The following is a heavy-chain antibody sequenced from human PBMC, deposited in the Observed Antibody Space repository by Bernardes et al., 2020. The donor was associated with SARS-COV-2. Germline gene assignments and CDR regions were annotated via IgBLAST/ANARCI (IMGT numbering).Heavy chain of an antibody. CDR3: ARHRESYYGMDV. Sequence: SETLSLTCTVSGGSMSSYYWSWIRQPPGKGLEWIGYIYYTGGINYNPSLRSRLTMSVDTSKNQFSLKLSSVTAADTAVYYCARHRESYYGMDVWGQGTTVTVSS. CDR1: GGSMSSYY. J-gene: IGHJ6*02. V-gene: IGHV4-59*08. CDR2: IYYTGGI.